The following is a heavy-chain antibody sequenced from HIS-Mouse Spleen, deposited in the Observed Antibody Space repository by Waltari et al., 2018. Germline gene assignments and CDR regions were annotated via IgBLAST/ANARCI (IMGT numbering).Heavy chain of an antibody. J-gene: IGHJ2*01. Sequence: QLQLHESGPRLVNPPETLSLTCTVSGGSLSSSRYYCGWIRQPPGKGLEWLGSVYYSGSTYSNPSLKSRVTRSVDTSKNQFSLKLSSVTAADTAVYYCAREIPYSSSWYDWYFDLWGRGTLVTVSS. CDR3: AREIPYSSSWYDWYFDL. CDR1: GGSLSSSRYY. CDR2: VYYSGST. D-gene: IGHD6-13*01. V-gene: IGHV4-39*07.